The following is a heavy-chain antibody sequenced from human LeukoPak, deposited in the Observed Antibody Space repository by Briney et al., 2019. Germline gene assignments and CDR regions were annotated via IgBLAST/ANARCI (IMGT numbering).Heavy chain of an antibody. CDR2: IYVSGIT. J-gene: IGHJ6*03. D-gene: IGHD3-3*01. Sequence: SETLSLTCTVSGGSISSGNYYWRWIRQPAGKGLEWVGHIYVSGITDYNPSLKSRVTISIDTSKNQFSLKLSSVTAADTAVYYCARSPYYDFWSGLTHYYYYYMDVWGRGTTVTVSS. CDR3: ARSPYYDFWSGLTHYYYYYMDV. CDR1: GGSISSGNYY. V-gene: IGHV4-61*09.